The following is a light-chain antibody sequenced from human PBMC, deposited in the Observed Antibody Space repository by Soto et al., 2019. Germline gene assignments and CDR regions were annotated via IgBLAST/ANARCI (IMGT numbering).Light chain of an antibody. CDR3: KQYGSSPWT. Sequence: EIVLTQSPGTLSLSPGERATLSCRASQSVSSSYLAWYQQKPGQAPRILIYVASSRATGIPDRFSGSGSGTDFTLTISRLEPEDFAVYYCKQYGSSPWTFGQGTKVEIK. CDR1: QSVSSSY. V-gene: IGKV3-20*01. CDR2: VAS. J-gene: IGKJ1*01.